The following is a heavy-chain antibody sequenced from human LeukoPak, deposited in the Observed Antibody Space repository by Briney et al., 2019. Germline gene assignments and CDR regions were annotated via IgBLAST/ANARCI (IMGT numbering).Heavy chain of an antibody. J-gene: IGHJ6*03. Sequence: GGSLRLSCAASGFTFSDHYMDWVRQAPGKGLEWVGRTRNKANSYTTEYAASVKGRFTISRDDSKNSLYLQMNSLKTEDTAVYYCARNAVSGSYFLYYYMDVWGKGTTVTVSS. CDR2: TRNKANSYTT. V-gene: IGHV3-72*01. CDR1: GFTFSDHY. D-gene: IGHD1-26*01. CDR3: ARNAVSGSYFLYYYMDV.